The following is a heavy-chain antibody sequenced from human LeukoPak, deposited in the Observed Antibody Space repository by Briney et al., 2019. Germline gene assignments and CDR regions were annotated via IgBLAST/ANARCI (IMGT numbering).Heavy chain of an antibody. V-gene: IGHV3-74*01. CDR3: ARGERGNWNDTPRY. J-gene: IGHJ4*02. Sequence: GGSLRLSCSASGFQFSSFWMHWVRQAPGKGLVWVSRINLDGRSTTYADSVKGRFTISRDNAKNTLYLQMNSLRDEDTGIYYCARGERGNWNDTPRYWGQGTLVTVSS. CDR1: GFQFSSFW. CDR2: INLDGRST. D-gene: IGHD1-1*01.